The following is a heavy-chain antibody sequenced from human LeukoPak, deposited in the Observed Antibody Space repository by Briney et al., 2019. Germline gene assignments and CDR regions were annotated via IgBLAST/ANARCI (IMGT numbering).Heavy chain of an antibody. D-gene: IGHD3-10*01. CDR2: INHSGST. Sequence: PSETLSLTCAVYGGSFSGYYWSWIRQPPGKGLEWIGEINHSGSTNYNPSLKSRVTISVDTSKNQFSLKLSSVTAADTAVYYCARGRSTMVRGANGWFDPWGQGTLVTVSS. V-gene: IGHV4-34*01. CDR1: GGSFSGYY. J-gene: IGHJ5*02. CDR3: ARGRSTMVRGANGWFDP.